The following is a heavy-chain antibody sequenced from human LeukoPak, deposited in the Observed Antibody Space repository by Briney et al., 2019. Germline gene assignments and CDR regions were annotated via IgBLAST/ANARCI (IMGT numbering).Heavy chain of an antibody. CDR1: GYTLTELS. Sequence: ASVKVSCKVSGYTLTELSMHWVRQAPGKGLEWMGGFDPEDGETIYAQKFQGRVTMTTDTSTSTAYMELRSLRSDDTAVYYCARTPPLYCSGGSCYPGPLFQHWGRGTLVTVSS. J-gene: IGHJ1*01. CDR3: ARTPPLYCSGGSCYPGPLFQH. V-gene: IGHV1-24*01. D-gene: IGHD2-15*01. CDR2: FDPEDGET.